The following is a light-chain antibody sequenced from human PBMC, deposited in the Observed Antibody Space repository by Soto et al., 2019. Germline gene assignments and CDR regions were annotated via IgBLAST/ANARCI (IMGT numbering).Light chain of an antibody. CDR1: QGISSY. V-gene: IGKV1-9*01. CDR2: AAS. J-gene: IGKJ3*01. CDR3: QQLNSYPPQEIT. Sequence: DIQLTQSPSFLSASVGDRVTITCRASQGISSYLAWYQQKPGKAPKLLIYAASTLQSGVPSRFSGSGSGTEFTLTISSLQPEDFATYYCQQLNSYPPQEITFGPGTKVDIK.